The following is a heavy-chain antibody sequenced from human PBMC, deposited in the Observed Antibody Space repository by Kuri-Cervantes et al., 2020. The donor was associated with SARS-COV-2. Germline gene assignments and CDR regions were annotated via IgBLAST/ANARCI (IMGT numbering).Heavy chain of an antibody. D-gene: IGHD3-3*01. J-gene: IGHJ3*02. CDR1: GGSISSSSYY. V-gene: IGHV4-39*01. CDR2: IYYSGST. Sequence: SETLSLTCTVSGGSISSSSYYWGWIRQPPGKGLEWIGSIYYSGSTYYNPSLKSRVTISVDTSKNQFSLKLSSVTAADTAVYYCARVSLPTYYDFWSVIPIDAFDIWGQGTMVTVSS. CDR3: ARVSLPTYYDFWSVIPIDAFDI.